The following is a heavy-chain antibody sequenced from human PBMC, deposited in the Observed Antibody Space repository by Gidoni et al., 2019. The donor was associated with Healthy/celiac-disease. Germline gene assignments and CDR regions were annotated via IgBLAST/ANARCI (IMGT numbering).Heavy chain of an antibody. D-gene: IGHD2-2*02. V-gene: IGHV4-31*03. J-gene: IGHJ5*02. CDR2: IYYSGST. CDR1: GGSISSGGYY. Sequence: QVQLQESGPGLVKPSQTLSLTCTVSGGSISSGGYYWSWIRQHPGKGLEWIGYIYYSGSTYYNPSLKSRVTISVDTSKNQFSLKLSSVTAADTAVYYCAREIVVVPAAISPPTRWFDPWGQGTLVTVSS. CDR3: AREIVVVPAAISPPTRWFDP.